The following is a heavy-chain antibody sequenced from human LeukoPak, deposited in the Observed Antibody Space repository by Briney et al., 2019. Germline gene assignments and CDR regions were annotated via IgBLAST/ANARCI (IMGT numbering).Heavy chain of an antibody. Sequence: PGGPLRLSCAASGFTFSSYAMSWIRQPPGKGLEWIGSIYYSGSTYYNPSLKSRVTISVDTSKNQFSLKLSSVTAADTAVYYCARQKPSSIAARPGAFDIWGQGTMVTVSS. CDR1: GFTFSSYA. J-gene: IGHJ3*02. CDR2: IYYSGST. V-gene: IGHV4-39*01. CDR3: ARQKPSSIAARPGAFDI. D-gene: IGHD6-6*01.